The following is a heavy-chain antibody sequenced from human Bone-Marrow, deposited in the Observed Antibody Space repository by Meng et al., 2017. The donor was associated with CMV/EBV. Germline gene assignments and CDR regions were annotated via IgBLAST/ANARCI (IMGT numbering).Heavy chain of an antibody. CDR3: AGYGDFWLDY. V-gene: IGHV1-3*04. D-gene: IGHD4-17*01. CDR2: INTGNGNT. J-gene: IGHJ4*02. Sequence: KVSCKAAGYSFTSYAMQWVRLAPGQRLEWMGWINTGNGNTKYSQKFQGRVTITRDTSATTGYMELVSLTSEDTAVYYCAGYGDFWLDYWGQGTLVTVSS. CDR1: GYSFTSYA.